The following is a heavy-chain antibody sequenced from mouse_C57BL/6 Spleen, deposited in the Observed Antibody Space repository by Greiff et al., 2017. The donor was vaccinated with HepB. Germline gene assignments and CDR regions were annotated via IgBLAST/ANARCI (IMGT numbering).Heavy chain of an antibody. CDR3: ARDGNHWYFDY. V-gene: IGHV1-82*01. J-gene: IGHJ2*01. CDR1: GYAFSSSW. Sequence: VQLQQSGPELVKPGASVKISCKASGYAFSSSWMNWVKQRPGKGLEWIGRIYPGDGDTNYNGKFKGKATLTADKSSSTAYMQLSSLTSEDSAVYFCARDGNHWYFDYWGQGTTLTVSS. D-gene: IGHD2-1*01. CDR2: IYPGDGDT.